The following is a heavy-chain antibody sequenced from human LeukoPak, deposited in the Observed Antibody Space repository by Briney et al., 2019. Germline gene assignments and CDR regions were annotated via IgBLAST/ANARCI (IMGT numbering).Heavy chain of an antibody. J-gene: IGHJ4*02. CDR1: GGSISNYY. CDR2: VYYSGNG. Sequence: SETLSLTCSFSGGSISNYYWSWVRQPPGKGLEWIGYVYYSGNGDYNPSLKSRVTISIDTSKSQFSLRLSSVTAADTASYYCARGYAYGPNYYFDYWGQGTLVTV. V-gene: IGHV4-59*01. D-gene: IGHD5-18*01. CDR3: ARGYAYGPNYYFDY.